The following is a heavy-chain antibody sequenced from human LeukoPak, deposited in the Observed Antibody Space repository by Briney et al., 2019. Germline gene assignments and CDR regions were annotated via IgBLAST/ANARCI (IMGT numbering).Heavy chain of an antibody. CDR1: GGSISSYY. Sequence: SETLSLTCTVSGGSISSYYWSWIRQPAGKGLEWIGRIYSSGSTNYNPSLKSRVTMSVDTSKNQFSLKLSSVTAADTAVYYCAKESTSYHWYFDLWGRGTLVTVSS. CDR3: AKESTSYHWYFDL. CDR2: IYSSGST. V-gene: IGHV4-4*07. J-gene: IGHJ2*01.